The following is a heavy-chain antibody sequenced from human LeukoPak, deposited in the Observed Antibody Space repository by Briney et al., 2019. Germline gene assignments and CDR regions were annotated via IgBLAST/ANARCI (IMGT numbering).Heavy chain of an antibody. J-gene: IGHJ3*02. D-gene: IGHD3-22*01. Sequence: GGSLRLSCAASGFTFSSYAMSWVRQAPGKGLEWVSAISGSGGSTYYADSVKGRFTISRDNSKNTLYLQMNSLRAEDTAVYYCARGYARAPSDDSSGPMAWDAFDIWGQGTMVTVSS. CDR1: GFTFSSYA. CDR2: ISGSGGST. CDR3: ARGYARAPSDDSSGPMAWDAFDI. V-gene: IGHV3-23*01.